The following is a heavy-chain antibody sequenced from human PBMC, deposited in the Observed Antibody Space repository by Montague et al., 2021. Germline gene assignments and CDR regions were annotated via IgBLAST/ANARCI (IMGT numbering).Heavy chain of an antibody. Sequence: SETLSLTCTVSGGSISSSSYYWGWIRQPPGKGLEWIGSIYYSGSTYYNPSLKSRVTISVDTSKNQLSLKLSSVTAADTAVYYCASSLRGRWLQSYFDYWGQGTLVTVSS. CDR2: IYYSGST. CDR3: ASSLRGRWLQSYFDY. D-gene: IGHD5-24*01. CDR1: GGSISSSSYY. J-gene: IGHJ4*02. V-gene: IGHV4-39*01.